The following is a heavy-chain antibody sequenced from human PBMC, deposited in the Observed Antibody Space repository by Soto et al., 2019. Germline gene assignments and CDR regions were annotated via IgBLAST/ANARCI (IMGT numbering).Heavy chain of an antibody. J-gene: IGHJ6*02. CDR2: IYPGDSDT. CDR1: GWRVIDYL. D-gene: IGHD3-9*01. V-gene: IGHV5-51*01. Sequence: GEAVKSSGKGCGWRVIDYLSAWVRQVPGKGLEGMGVIYPGDSDTRYSPSFQGHVTISADKSISTAYLQWSTLKASDTAKYYCARLGFEYDTSTPYYNVLHSYGVDVWGQGTTVTVSS. CDR3: ARLGFEYDTSTPYYNVLHSYGVDV.